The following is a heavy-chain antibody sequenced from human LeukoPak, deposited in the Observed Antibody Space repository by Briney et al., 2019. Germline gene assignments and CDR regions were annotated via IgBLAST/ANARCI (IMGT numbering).Heavy chain of an antibody. CDR3: ASSAWGHMVV. D-gene: IGHD1-26*01. J-gene: IGHJ6*03. CDR1: GGSISSTNSY. CDR2: FYYSGST. Sequence: PSETLSLTCTISGGSISSTNSYWGWIRQTPGKGLEWIGTFYYSGSTYYNPSLNSRVSISGDTSTNQFSLRLNSVTAADTAVYLEASSAWGHMVVGGEGTGVIVFS. V-gene: IGHV4-39*01.